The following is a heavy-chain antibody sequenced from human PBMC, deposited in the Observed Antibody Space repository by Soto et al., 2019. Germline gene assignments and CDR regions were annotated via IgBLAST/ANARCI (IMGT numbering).Heavy chain of an antibody. CDR3: ARVLSKTGY. V-gene: IGHV3-23*01. CDR1: GFTFSSYA. Sequence: GGSLRLSCAASGFTFSSYAMSWVRQAPGKGLEWVSAISGSGGSTYYADSVKGRFTISRDNAKNSLYLQMNSLRAEDTAVYYCARVLSKTGYWGQGTLVTVSS. CDR2: ISGSGGST. D-gene: IGHD3-3*02. J-gene: IGHJ4*02.